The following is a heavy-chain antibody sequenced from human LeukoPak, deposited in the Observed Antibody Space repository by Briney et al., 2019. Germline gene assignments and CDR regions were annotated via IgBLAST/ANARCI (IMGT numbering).Heavy chain of an antibody. J-gene: IGHJ3*02. CDR2: GYNTVST. CDR1: GGSITGITYY. D-gene: IGHD4-17*01. CDR3: ARHGYGDYVVAFDI. V-gene: IGHV4-39*01. Sequence: SETLSLTCTVSGGSITGITYYWGWIPHPPGKGLEGFGGGYNTVSTYYNPSLKSRVTISVDTSKSQFSLRLTSVTAADPAVYYCARHGYGDYVVAFDIWGQGTMVTVSS.